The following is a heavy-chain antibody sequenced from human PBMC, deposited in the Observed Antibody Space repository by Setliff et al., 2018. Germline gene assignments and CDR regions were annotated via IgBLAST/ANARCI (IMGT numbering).Heavy chain of an antibody. Sequence: SETLSLTCTVSDVSISSSSFYWAWIRQPPGKGLEWIGSIYYSGSTYYNPSLTSRVTISVDTSNNQFSLNLNSVTAADTAIYYCARGLNSESWTFRYWSQGILVTVSS. V-gene: IGHV4-39*01. D-gene: IGHD3-3*01. CDR2: IYYSGST. J-gene: IGHJ4*02. CDR1: DVSISSSSFY. CDR3: ARGLNSESWTFRY.